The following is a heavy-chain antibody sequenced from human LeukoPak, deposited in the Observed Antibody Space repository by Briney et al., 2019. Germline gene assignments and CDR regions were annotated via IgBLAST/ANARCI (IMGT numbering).Heavy chain of an antibody. J-gene: IGHJ4*02. Sequence: GGSLRLSCAASGFIFSNYAMHWVRQAPGKGLEWVAVIWHDGRNEYYADSVKGRFTISRGTSKNTLYLQMNSLRVEDTAVYYCARTARELSDWGQGTLVTVSS. CDR1: GFIFSNYA. CDR3: ARTARELSD. V-gene: IGHV3-33*01. D-gene: IGHD1-7*01. CDR2: IWHDGRNE.